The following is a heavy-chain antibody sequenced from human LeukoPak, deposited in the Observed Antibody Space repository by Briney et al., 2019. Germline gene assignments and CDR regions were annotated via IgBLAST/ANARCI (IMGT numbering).Heavy chain of an antibody. J-gene: IGHJ4*02. D-gene: IGHD3-22*01. Sequence: GGSLRLSCAASGFSFSSYAMSWVRQAPGKGLEWVAAISTSGESTYYADSVKGRFTISRDNSKNTLYLQMNSLRAEDTAVYYCARATSYYDQGYWGQGTLVTVSS. CDR3: ARATSYYDQGY. CDR2: ISTSGEST. CDR1: GFSFSSYA. V-gene: IGHV3-23*01.